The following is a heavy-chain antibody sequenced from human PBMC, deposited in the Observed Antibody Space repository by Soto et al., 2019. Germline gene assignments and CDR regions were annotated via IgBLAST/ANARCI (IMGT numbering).Heavy chain of an antibody. CDR3: ARGPLVYDSSGYFDY. V-gene: IGHV1-2*02. J-gene: IGHJ4*02. Sequence: VASVKVSCKASGYTFTGYYMHWVRQAPGQGLEWMGWINPNSGDTNYAQKFQGRVTMTTDTSMSIAYMELRRLRSDDTAVYYCARGPLVYDSSGYFDYWGQGTLVTVSS. D-gene: IGHD3-22*01. CDR1: GYTFTGYY. CDR2: INPNSGDT.